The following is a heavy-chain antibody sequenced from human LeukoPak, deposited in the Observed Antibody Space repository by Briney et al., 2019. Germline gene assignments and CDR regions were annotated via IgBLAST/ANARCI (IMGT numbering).Heavy chain of an antibody. CDR3: ARSGLRYFDWLSSDYYGMDV. J-gene: IGHJ6*02. CDR1: GGTFSSYA. CDR2: IIPIFGTA. Sequence: GASVKVSCKASGGTFSSYAISWVRQAPGQGLEWMGGIIPIFGTANYAQKFQGRVTITADESTSTAYMELSSLRSEDTAVYYCARSGLRYFDWLSSDYYGMDVWGQGTTVTVSS. D-gene: IGHD3-9*01. V-gene: IGHV1-69*13.